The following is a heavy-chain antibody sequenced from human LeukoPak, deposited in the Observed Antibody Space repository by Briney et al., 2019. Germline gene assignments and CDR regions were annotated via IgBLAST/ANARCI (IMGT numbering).Heavy chain of an antibody. CDR3: AKTARRGGQNWLDP. D-gene: IGHD3-16*01. J-gene: IGHJ5*02. V-gene: IGHV1-2*02. Sequence: ASVKVSCKASGYTFTGYYMHWVRQAPGQGLEWVGWINPNSGATNYAQKFHGRVTMASDTSIRTAYMDLNRVGPDDTAVYYCAKTARRGGQNWLDPWGQGTLVTVSS. CDR2: INPNSGAT. CDR1: GYTFTGYY.